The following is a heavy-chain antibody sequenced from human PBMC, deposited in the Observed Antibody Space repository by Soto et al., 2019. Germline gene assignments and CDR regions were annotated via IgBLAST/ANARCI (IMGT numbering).Heavy chain of an antibody. D-gene: IGHD3-3*01. Sequence: PGGSLRLSCAPSGFTFSSYVMHWVRQAPGKGLEWVAVVHYDGTKKYYADSVRGRFTISRDNSENILYLQMNRLRPDDTAVYFCARETSYDFWSGPQTMDVWGQGTTVTVSS. CDR2: VHYDGTKK. CDR1: GFTFSSYV. CDR3: ARETSYDFWSGPQTMDV. J-gene: IGHJ6*02. V-gene: IGHV3-33*01.